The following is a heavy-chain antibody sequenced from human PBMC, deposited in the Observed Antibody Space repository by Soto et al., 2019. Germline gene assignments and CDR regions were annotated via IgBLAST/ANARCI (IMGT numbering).Heavy chain of an antibody. V-gene: IGHV3-21*06. Sequence: PGGSLRLSCAASGFTFTRYSMNWVRQAPGKGLEWVSSISSTTNYIYYGDSMKGRFTISRDNAKNSLYLEMNSLRAEDTAVYYCARGRPNPRNNYYDYVWGSNRYTNYFDYWGQGTLVTVSS. J-gene: IGHJ4*02. D-gene: IGHD3-16*02. CDR1: GFTFTRYS. CDR2: ISSTTNYI. CDR3: ARGRPNPRNNYYDYVWGSNRYTNYFDY.